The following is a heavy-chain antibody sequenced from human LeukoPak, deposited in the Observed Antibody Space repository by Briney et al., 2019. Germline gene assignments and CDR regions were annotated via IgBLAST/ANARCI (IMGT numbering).Heavy chain of an antibody. CDR1: GFTFSSFS. CDR2: ISRNSGTI. Sequence: PGGSLRLSCAASGFTFSSFSMNWVRQAPGKGLEWVSYISRNSGTIYYVDSVKGRFTISRDNAKNSLYLQMNSLRAEDTAVYYCALDPYYGSGSPEYWGQGTLVTVSS. J-gene: IGHJ4*02. V-gene: IGHV3-48*01. CDR3: ALDPYYGSGSPEY. D-gene: IGHD3-10*01.